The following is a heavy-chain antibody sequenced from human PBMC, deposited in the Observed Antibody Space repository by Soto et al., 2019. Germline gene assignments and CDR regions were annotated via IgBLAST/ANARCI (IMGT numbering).Heavy chain of an antibody. CDR2: VYPGDSDR. J-gene: IGHJ4*02. Sequence: PGESLKISCKGSGYTFTSYWIAWVRQKSGKGLEWLGSVYPGDSDRRFNPTFEGQITMSADKSSNTAFLQWSALNVSDAAMYYCARNDYGGNSVDYWGQGTLVTVSS. V-gene: IGHV5-51*01. CDR1: GYTFTSYW. D-gene: IGHD4-17*01. CDR3: ARNDYGGNSVDY.